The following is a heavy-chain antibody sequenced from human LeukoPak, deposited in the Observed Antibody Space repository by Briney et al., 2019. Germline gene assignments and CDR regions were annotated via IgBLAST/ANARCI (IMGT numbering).Heavy chain of an antibody. CDR3: ARGPAPPHLRLGELSLYRRRAFDI. CDR2: MNPNSGNT. J-gene: IGHJ3*02. D-gene: IGHD3-16*02. V-gene: IGHV1-8*03. CDR1: GFTFTSYG. Sequence: GASVKVSCKASGFTFTSYGISWVRQAPGQGLEWMGWMNPNSGNTGYAQKFQGRVTIARNTSISTAYMELSSLRSEDTAVYYCARGPAPPHLRLGELSLYRRRAFDIWGQGTMVTVSS.